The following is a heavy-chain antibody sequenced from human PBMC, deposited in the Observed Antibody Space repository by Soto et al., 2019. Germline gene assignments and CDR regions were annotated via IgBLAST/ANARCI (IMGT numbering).Heavy chain of an antibody. CDR3: ARGAAFDV. CDR2: MNPKTGKT. J-gene: IGHJ3*01. CDR1: GYTFTSND. Sequence: QVQLVQSGAEVKKPGASVKVSCRASGYTFTSNDINWVRQAAGQGLEWMGWMNPKTGKTGNAQKFQGRVTMTSDNSISTVYMDLSRLTSDDTAVYYCARGAAFDVWGQGTMVSVSS. V-gene: IGHV1-8*01.